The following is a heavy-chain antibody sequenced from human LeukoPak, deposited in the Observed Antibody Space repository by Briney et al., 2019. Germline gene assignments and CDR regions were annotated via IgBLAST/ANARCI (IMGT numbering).Heavy chain of an antibody. CDR2: INHSGST. V-gene: IGHV4-34*01. CDR3: ARGRGYCSGGSCYFDY. Sequence: SETLSLTCAVYGGSFSGYYWSWIRQPPGKGLEWIGEINHSGSTNYNPSLKSRVTISVDTSKNQFSLKLSSVAAADTAVYYCARGRGYCSGGSCYFDYWGQGTLVTVSS. CDR1: GGSFSGYY. D-gene: IGHD2-15*01. J-gene: IGHJ4*02.